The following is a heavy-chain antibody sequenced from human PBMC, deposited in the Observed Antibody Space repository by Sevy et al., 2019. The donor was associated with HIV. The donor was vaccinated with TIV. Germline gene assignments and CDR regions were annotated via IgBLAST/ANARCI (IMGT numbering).Heavy chain of an antibody. CDR3: GKDRGGRGAAGLDY. CDR2: ISYDGSNK. Sequence: GGSLRLSCAASGFTFSSYGMHWVRQAPGKGLEWVAVISYDGSNKYYADSVKGRFTISRDNSKNTLYLQMNSLRAEDTAVYYCGKDRGGRGAAGLDYWGQGTLVTVSS. J-gene: IGHJ4*02. D-gene: IGHD6-13*01. V-gene: IGHV3-30*18. CDR1: GFTFSSYG.